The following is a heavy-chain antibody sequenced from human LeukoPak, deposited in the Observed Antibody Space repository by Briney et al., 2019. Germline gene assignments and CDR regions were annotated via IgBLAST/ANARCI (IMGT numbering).Heavy chain of an antibody. D-gene: IGHD5-18*01. Sequence: PGGSLRLSCTASGFTFDDHAISWVRQAPGKGLEWVGFIRSKAYGGTTEHAASVKGRFTISRADSISIAYLHMTSLKTEDTAVYYCTRGPIQLWHYSGMDVWGQGTTVIVSS. CDR1: GFTFDDHA. V-gene: IGHV3-49*04. CDR2: IRSKAYGGTT. CDR3: TRGPIQLWHYSGMDV. J-gene: IGHJ6*02.